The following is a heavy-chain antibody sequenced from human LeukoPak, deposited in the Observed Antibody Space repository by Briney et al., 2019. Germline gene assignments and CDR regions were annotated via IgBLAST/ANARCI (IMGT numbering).Heavy chain of an antibody. V-gene: IGHV1-46*01. CDR2: INLSSGST. J-gene: IGHJ4*02. CDR3: ARGIFDFDY. Sequence: LEWMGIINLSSGSTSYAQKFEGRVTMTRDTSTSTVYMELSSLRSEDTAVYYCARGIFDFDYWGQGTLVTVSS. D-gene: IGHD3-3*01.